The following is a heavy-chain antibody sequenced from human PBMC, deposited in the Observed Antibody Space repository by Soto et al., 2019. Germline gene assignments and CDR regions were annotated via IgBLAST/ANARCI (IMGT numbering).Heavy chain of an antibody. V-gene: IGHV4-30-4*01. D-gene: IGHD1-1*01. CDR2: IYYSGST. CDR3: ARDRDGGGLQPNDYGMDV. J-gene: IGHJ6*02. Sequence: QVQLQESGPGLVKPSQTLSLTCTVSGGSISSGDYYWSWIRQPPGKGLEWIGYIYYSGSTYYNPSLKSRVTISVDTSKNQFSLKLSSVTAADTAVYYCARDRDGGGLQPNDYGMDVWGQGTTVTVSS. CDR1: GGSISSGDYY.